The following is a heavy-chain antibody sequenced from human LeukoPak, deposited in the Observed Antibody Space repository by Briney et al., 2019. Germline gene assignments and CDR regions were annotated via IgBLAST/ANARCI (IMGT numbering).Heavy chain of an antibody. D-gene: IGHD1-26*01. CDR2: ISWNGDNI. CDR3: AKDVGHVDRNPDS. V-gene: IGHV3-9*01. CDR1: GFTFRNYA. J-gene: IGHJ4*02. Sequence: GGSLRLSCAASGFTFRNYAMHWVRQVPGKGPEWVSGISWNGDNIAYADSVKGRFTISRDNAKNSLYLQMNGLRVEDTALYSCAKDVGHVDRNPDSWGQGTLVTVSS.